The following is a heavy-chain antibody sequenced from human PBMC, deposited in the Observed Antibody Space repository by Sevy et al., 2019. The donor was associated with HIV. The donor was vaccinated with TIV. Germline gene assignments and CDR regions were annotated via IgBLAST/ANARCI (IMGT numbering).Heavy chain of an antibody. V-gene: IGHV4-30-4*01. CDR3: ARDRLSGYYRFDY. CDR1: GGSISSGDYY. D-gene: IGHD3-22*01. J-gene: IGHJ4*02. Sequence: SETLSLTCTVSGGSISSGDYYWSWIRQPPGKGLEWIGYIYYSGSTYYNPSLKSRVTISVDTCKNQFSLKLSSVTAADTAVYYCARDRLSGYYRFDYWGQGTLVTVSS. CDR2: IYYSGST.